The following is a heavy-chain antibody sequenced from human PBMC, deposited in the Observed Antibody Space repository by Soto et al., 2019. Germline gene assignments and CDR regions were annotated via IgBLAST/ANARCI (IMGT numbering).Heavy chain of an antibody. Sequence: EVQLLESGGGSVQPGGSLRLSCAASGFTFSSYAMHWVRRPPGKGLEWVSSISGSGGTAYYADSVKGRFSISRDRLVNTPHPPMDHPRAGGTAGYYRAEGPGKNWNFEYWGQGTPVTVSP. V-gene: IGHV3-23*01. D-gene: IGHD1-1*01. CDR3: AEGPGKNWNFEY. CDR1: GFTFSSYA. CDR2: ISGSGGTA. J-gene: IGHJ4*01.